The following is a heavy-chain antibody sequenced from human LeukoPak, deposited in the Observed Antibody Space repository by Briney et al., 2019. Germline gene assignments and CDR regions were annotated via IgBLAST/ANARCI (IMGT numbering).Heavy chain of an antibody. D-gene: IGHD6-19*01. CDR3: ARAVAVAGFDP. J-gene: IGHJ5*02. Sequence: GRSLRLSCAASGFTFSSYAMHWVRQAPGKGLEWVAVISYDGSNKYYADSVKGRFTIPRDNSKNTLYLQMNSLRAEDTAVYYCARAVAVAGFDPWGQGTLVTVSS. CDR1: GFTFSSYA. V-gene: IGHV3-30-3*01. CDR2: ISYDGSNK.